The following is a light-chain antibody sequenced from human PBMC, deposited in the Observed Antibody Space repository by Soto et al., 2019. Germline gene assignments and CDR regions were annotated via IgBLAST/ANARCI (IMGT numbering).Light chain of an antibody. CDR1: QSVTSSY. CDR2: GAS. CDR3: QQYGSSPLT. J-gene: IGKJ4*01. V-gene: IGKV3-20*01. Sequence: IVLTQSPDTLSLSPGERATLSCRASQSVTSSYLAWYQQKPGQAPRLLIYGASSRATGIPDRFSGSGSGTDFTLTISRLEPEDFAVYYCQQYGSSPLTFGGGTNVEIK.